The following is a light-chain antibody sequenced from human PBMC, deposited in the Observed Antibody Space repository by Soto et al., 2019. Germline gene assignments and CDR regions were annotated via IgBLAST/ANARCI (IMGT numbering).Light chain of an antibody. CDR2: LNNDGSH. Sequence: QLVLTQSPSASASLGASVKFTCTLSSGHSNYAIAWHQQQPEKGPRYLMKLNNDGSHTKGDGIPDRFSGSSSGAERYLTISSLQSEDEADYYCQTWDTGIRVFGGGTKLTVL. CDR3: QTWDTGIRV. V-gene: IGLV4-69*01. J-gene: IGLJ2*01. CDR1: SGHSNYA.